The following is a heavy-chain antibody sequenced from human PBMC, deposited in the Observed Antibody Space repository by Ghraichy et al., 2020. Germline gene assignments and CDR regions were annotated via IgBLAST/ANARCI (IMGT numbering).Heavy chain of an antibody. V-gene: IGHV4-61*01. CDR1: GGSVSSGSYY. J-gene: IGHJ3*02. Sequence: SQTLSLTCTVSGGSVSSGSYYWSWIRQPPGKGLEWIGYIYYSGSTNYNPSLKSRVTISVDTSKNQFSLKLSSVTAADTAVYYCARGLETDIVVVPAARLCAFDIWGQGTMVTVSS. D-gene: IGHD2-2*01. CDR2: IYYSGST. CDR3: ARGLETDIVVVPAARLCAFDI.